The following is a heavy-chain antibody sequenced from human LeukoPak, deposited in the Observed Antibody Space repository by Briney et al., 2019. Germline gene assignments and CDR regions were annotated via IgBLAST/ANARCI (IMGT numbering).Heavy chain of an antibody. D-gene: IGHD2-2*01. CDR2: IKQDGSEK. J-gene: IGHJ3*02. V-gene: IGHV3-7*01. CDR1: GFTLSSYW. CDR3: ARVYIVVVPASDAFDI. Sequence: PGGSLRLSCAASGFTLSSYWMSWVRQAPGKGLEWVANIKQDGSEKYYVDSVKGRFTISRDNAKNSLYLQMNSLRAEDTAVYYCARVYIVVVPASDAFDIWGQGTMVTVSS.